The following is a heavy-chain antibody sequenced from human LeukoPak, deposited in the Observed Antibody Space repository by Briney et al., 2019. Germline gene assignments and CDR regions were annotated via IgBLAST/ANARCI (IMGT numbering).Heavy chain of an antibody. CDR2: ISSSSSFV. CDR3: ARSGVTVAATPWD. J-gene: IGHJ4*02. D-gene: IGHD6-19*01. V-gene: IGHV3-21*04. Sequence: GGSLRLSCAASGFTFSSYSMNWVRQAPGKGLEWVSSISSSSSFVYYADSVKGRFTISRDNAKNSLYLQMNSLGAGDTAVYFCARSGVTVAATPWDWGQGSPVTVSS. CDR1: GFTFSSYS.